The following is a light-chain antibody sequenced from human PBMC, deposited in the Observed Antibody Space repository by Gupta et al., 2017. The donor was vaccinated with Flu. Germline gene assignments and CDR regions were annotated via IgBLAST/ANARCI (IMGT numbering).Light chain of an antibody. CDR2: DVS. CDR3: GTNGAIYL. J-gene: IGLJ2*01. V-gene: IGLV2-11*01. CDR1: TSDIATYHY. Sequence: QSALPQPRSVSGSPGQSVAVSCHGTTSDIATYHYVFWYQQHPGKLPKHMIYDVSTRPSGVSDGFSGAKSGTTASLTLSGLEAEDEDYDYCGTNGAIYLFGGGTKLTVL.